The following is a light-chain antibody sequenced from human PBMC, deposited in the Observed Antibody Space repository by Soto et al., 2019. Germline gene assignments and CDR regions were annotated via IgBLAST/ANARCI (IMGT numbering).Light chain of an antibody. CDR3: SSYTSSSTVV. CDR2: GVT. V-gene: IGLV2-14*03. Sequence: QSALTQPAYVSGSPGQSITISCTGTTSDVGGYNSVSWYQQHPGKAPKLMIYGVTNRPSWVPNRFSGSKSGNTASLTISGLQPGDEADYYCSSYTSSSTVVFGGGTQLTVL. CDR1: TSDVGGYNS. J-gene: IGLJ7*01.